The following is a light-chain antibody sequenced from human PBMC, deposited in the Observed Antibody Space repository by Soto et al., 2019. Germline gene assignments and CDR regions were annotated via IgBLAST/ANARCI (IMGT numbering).Light chain of an antibody. CDR3: QQLNSYPLT. V-gene: IGKV1-9*01. J-gene: IGKJ4*01. CDR2: AAS. CDR1: QGISSY. Sequence: IQLTQSPSFLSSSLGDRVTITCRASQGISSYLAWYQQKPGKAPKLLIYAASTLQSGVPSRFSGSGSGTEFTLTISSLQPEDFATYYCQQLNSYPLTFGGGTKV.